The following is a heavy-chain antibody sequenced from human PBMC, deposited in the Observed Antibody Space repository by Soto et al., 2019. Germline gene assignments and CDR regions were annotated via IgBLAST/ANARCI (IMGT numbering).Heavy chain of an antibody. D-gene: IGHD1-7*01. V-gene: IGHV3-23*01. CDR1: GFTFSSYA. J-gene: IGHJ4*02. Sequence: EVQLLESGGGSVQPGGSLRLSCAAYGFTFSSYAMHWVRRPPGKGLEWVSSIRGSGGTAYYADSVKGRFSISRDSLVNPPYLQMTGLRAEARAAYSCAKGRGQNWNSDYWGKGPLSPSPQ. CDR2: IRGSGGTA. CDR3: AKGRGQNWNSDY.